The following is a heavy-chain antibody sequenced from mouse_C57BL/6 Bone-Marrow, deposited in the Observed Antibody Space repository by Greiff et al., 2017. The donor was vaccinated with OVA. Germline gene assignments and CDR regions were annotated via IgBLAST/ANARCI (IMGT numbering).Heavy chain of an antibody. V-gene: IGHV14-4*01. Sequence: EVQLVESGAGLVRPGASVKLSCTASGFNIKDDYMHWVKQSPEQGLEWIGWIDPENGDTEYASKFQGKATITADTSSNTAYLQLSSLTSEDTDDYYCTVYDYDGWCFAYWGTGTPVTVSA. CDR1: GFNIKDDY. J-gene: IGHJ1*03. D-gene: IGHD2-4*01. CDR3: TVYDYDGWCFAY. CDR2: IDPENGDT.